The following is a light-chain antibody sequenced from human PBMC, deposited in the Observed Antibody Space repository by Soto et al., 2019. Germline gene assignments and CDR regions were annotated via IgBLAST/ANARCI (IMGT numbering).Light chain of an antibody. Sequence: DIQMTQSPSSLSASVGDRVTITCRASQSISSYLNWYQQKPGKAPKLLIYAASSLQSGVPSRFSGSGSGTDFTLTISSLQPEDFATYYCQQSYSTLPITFAQGTRLEFK. CDR3: QQSYSTLPIT. CDR1: QSISSY. CDR2: AAS. V-gene: IGKV1-39*01. J-gene: IGKJ5*01.